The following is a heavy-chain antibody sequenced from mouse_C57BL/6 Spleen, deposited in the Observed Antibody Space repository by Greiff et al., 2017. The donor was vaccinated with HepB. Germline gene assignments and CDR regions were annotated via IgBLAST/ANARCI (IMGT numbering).Heavy chain of an antibody. J-gene: IGHJ2*01. CDR2: IYPGSGST. V-gene: IGHV1-55*01. CDR3: ARGPGGPLDY. Sequence: QVQLQQSGAELVKPGASVKMSCKASGYTFTSYWITWVKQRPGQGLEWIGDIYPGSGSTNYNEKFKSKAKLTVDTSSSTAYMQLSSLTSEDSAVYDCARGPGGPLDYWGQGTTLTVSS. CDR1: GYTFTSYW.